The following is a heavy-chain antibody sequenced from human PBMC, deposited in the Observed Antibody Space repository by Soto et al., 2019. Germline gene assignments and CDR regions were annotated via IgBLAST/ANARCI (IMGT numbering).Heavy chain of an antibody. V-gene: IGHV4-30-4*01. Sequence: QVQLQESGPGLVKPSQTLSLTCTVSGGSISSGDYYWSWIRQPPGKGLEWIGYIYYSGSTCYNPSLKTRVTIPVDTSKTQFSLKLSSVTAADTAVYYCSRVGGFGATTIDYWGQGTLVTVSS. CDR1: GGSISSGDYY. J-gene: IGHJ4*02. CDR3: SRVGGFGATTIDY. CDR2: IYYSGST. D-gene: IGHD3-10*01.